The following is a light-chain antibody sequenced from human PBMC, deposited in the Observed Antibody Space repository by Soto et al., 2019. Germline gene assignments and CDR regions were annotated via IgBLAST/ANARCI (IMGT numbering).Light chain of an antibody. J-gene: IGLJ2*01. CDR2: EVS. CDR1: SSDVGGYNY. CDR3: SSYTSSSTLG. Sequence: QAVVTQPASVSGSPGQSITISCTGTSSDVGGYNYVSWYQQHPGKAPKLMIYEVSNRPSGVSNRFSGSKSGNTASLTISGLQAEDEADYYCSSYTSSSTLGFGGGTKVTVL. V-gene: IGLV2-14*01.